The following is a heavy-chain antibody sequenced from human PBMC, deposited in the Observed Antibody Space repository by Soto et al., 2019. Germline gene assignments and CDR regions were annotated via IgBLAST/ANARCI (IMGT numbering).Heavy chain of an antibody. CDR1: GGSVSSGSYY. CDR3: ARESSGRYYYYGMDV. J-gene: IGHJ6*02. CDR2: IYYSGST. Sequence: SETLSLTCTVSGGSVSSGSYYWSWIRQPPGKGLEWIGYIYYSGSTNYNPSLKSRVTISVDTSKNQFSLKLSSVTAADTAVYYCARESSGRYYYYGMDVRGQGTTVTVSS. V-gene: IGHV4-61*01. D-gene: IGHD1-26*01.